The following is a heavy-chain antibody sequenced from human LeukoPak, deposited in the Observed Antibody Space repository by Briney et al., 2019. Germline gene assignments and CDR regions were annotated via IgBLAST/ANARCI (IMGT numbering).Heavy chain of an antibody. Sequence: SETLSLTCTVSGGCISNYYWNWIRQPPGKGLEWIGFIYSSGTTYYNPSLKSRVTISVDTSKNQFSLKLSSVTAADTGVYYCARGGPWRYFDYWGQGTLVTVSS. CDR1: GGCISNYY. CDR3: ARGGPWRYFDY. J-gene: IGHJ4*02. V-gene: IGHV4-59*08. CDR2: IYSSGTT. D-gene: IGHD2-15*01.